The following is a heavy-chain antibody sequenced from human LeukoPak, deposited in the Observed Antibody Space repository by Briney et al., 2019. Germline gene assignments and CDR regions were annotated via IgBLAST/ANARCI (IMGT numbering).Heavy chain of an antibody. CDR2: MNPNSGNT. V-gene: IGHV1-8*02. Sequence: GASVKVSCKASGGTFSSYDINWVRQATGQGLEWMGWMNPNSGNTGYAQKFQGRVTMTRNTSISTAYMELSSLRSEDTAVYYCARVRYYDFWSAMIYYYYGMDVWGQGTTVTVSS. CDR3: ARVRYYDFWSAMIYYYYGMDV. CDR1: GGTFSSYD. D-gene: IGHD3-3*01. J-gene: IGHJ6*02.